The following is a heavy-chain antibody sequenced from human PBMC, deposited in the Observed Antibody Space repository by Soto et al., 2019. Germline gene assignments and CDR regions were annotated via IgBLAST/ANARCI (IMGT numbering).Heavy chain of an antibody. V-gene: IGHV1-18*01. J-gene: IGHJ4*02. CDR2: ISAYNGNT. CDR3: ARSQDFWSGYSGFDY. CDR1: GYTFTSYG. Sequence: ASVKVSCKASGYTFTSYGISWVRQAPGQGLEWMGWISAYNGNTNYAQKLQGRVTMTTDTSTSTAYMELRSLRSDDTAVYYCARSQDFWSGYSGFDYWGQGTLVTVSS. D-gene: IGHD3-3*01.